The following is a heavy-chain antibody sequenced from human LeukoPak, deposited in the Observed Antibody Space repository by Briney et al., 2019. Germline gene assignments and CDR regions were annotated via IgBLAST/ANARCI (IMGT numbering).Heavy chain of an antibody. CDR1: GFSFSDSY. Sequence: GGSLRLSCAASGFSFSDSYMSWIRQAPGKGPQWVSHISGDGTTIDYADSVKGRFTISRDNAKKSLYLEMNSLRAEDTAVYYCARDDYDFWSGHYWFDPWGQGTLVTVSS. J-gene: IGHJ5*02. V-gene: IGHV3-11*04. CDR2: ISGDGTTI. CDR3: ARDDYDFWSGHYWFDP. D-gene: IGHD3-3*01.